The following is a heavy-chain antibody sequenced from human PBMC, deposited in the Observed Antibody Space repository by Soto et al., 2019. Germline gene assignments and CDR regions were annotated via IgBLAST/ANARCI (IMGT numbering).Heavy chain of an antibody. CDR1: GVSISDTSYY. V-gene: IGHV4-39*01. CDR2: IYFNGNT. CDR3: ARQGYY. J-gene: IGHJ4*02. Sequence: QLQLQESGPGLVKPSETLSLTCNVSGVSISDTSYYWGWIRQPPGKGLEWIGTIYFNGNTFYNPSLKSRLTISVDTSQNQISLRLTSVTATDTAVYYCARQGYYWGQGTLVAVSS.